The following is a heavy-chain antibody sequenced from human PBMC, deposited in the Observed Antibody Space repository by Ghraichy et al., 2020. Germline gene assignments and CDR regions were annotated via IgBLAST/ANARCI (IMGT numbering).Heavy chain of an antibody. Sequence: SVKVSCKVSGYTLTELSMHWVRQAPGKGLEWMGGFDPEDGETIYAQRFQGRVTMTEDTSTDTAYLELRSLTSEDTAVYYCATFGGLIVVPAADYWGQGTLVTVSS. CDR3: ATFGGLIVVPAADY. D-gene: IGHD2-2*01. J-gene: IGHJ4*02. V-gene: IGHV1-24*01. CDR2: FDPEDGET. CDR1: GYTLTELS.